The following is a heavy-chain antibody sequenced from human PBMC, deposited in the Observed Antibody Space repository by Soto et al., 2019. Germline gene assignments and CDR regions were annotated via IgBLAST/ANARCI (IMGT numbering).Heavy chain of an antibody. D-gene: IGHD3-9*01. Sequence: ASVKVSCKASGYTFTSYGISWVRQAPGQGLEWMGWISAYNGNTNYAQKLQGRVTMTTDTSTSTAYMELRSLRSDDTAVYYCARGILSYDILTGYYKAPLDYWGQGTLVTVSS. V-gene: IGHV1-18*04. CDR1: GYTFTSYG. CDR3: ARGILSYDILTGYYKAPLDY. CDR2: ISAYNGNT. J-gene: IGHJ4*02.